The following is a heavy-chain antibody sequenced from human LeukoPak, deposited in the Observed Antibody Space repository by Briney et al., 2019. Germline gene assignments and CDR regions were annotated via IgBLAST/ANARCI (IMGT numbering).Heavy chain of an antibody. CDR2: ISGSGGGT. CDR3: AKRGVVIRVILVGFHKEAYYFDS. Sequence: PGGSLRVSCAVSGITLSNYGMSWVRQAPGKGLEWVAGISGSGGGTNYADSVKGRFTISRDNLKNTLYLQMNSLRAEDTAVYFCAKRGVVIRVILVGFHKEAYYFDSWGQGALVTVSS. CDR1: GITLSNYG. J-gene: IGHJ4*02. D-gene: IGHD3-10*01. V-gene: IGHV3-23*01.